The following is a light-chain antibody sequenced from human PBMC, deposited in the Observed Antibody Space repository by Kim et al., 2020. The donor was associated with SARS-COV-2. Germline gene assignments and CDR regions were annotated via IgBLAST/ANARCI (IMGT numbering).Light chain of an antibody. J-gene: IGLJ3*02. CDR3: ATWDDSLRGGV. CDR2: RNS. V-gene: IGLV1-47*01. CDR1: NSNIGNNY. Sequence: GQTVSISRSGSNSNIGNNYVYWYQQVPGSAPRLLVFRNSERPSGVPDRFSGSKSGTSASLAISGLRSDDEADYYCATWDDSLRGGVFGGGTQLTVL.